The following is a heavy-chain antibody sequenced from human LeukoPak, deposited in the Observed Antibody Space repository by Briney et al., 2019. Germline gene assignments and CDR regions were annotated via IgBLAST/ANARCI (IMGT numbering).Heavy chain of an antibody. CDR3: ARLPTGYPNWFDT. V-gene: IGHV4-39*01. CDR2: IHYTGST. Sequence: SETLSLTCAVSGGSISSISSNNWAWIRQPPGKGLELIAAIHYTGSTYYNPYFMSRVTISVDTSKNQFSLKLNSLTATDTAVYYCARLPTGYPNWFDTWGQGILVTVSS. D-gene: IGHD5-18*01. CDR1: GGSISSISSNN. J-gene: IGHJ5*02.